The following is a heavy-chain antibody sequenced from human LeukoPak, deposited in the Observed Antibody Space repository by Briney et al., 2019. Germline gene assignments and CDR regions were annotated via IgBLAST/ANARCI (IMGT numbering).Heavy chain of an antibody. J-gene: IGHJ4*02. V-gene: IGHV4-39*01. CDR3: ARAELELPRNPGTISQYYFDY. CDR2: IYYSGRT. Sequence: PSETLSLTCTVSGDSISSSSYYWCWIRQPPGKGLEWIGSIYYSGRTYYNPSLKSRVTISVDTSKNQFSLKLSSVTAADTAVYYCARAELELPRNPGTISQYYFDYWGQGTLVTVSS. CDR1: GDSISSSSYY. D-gene: IGHD1-7*01.